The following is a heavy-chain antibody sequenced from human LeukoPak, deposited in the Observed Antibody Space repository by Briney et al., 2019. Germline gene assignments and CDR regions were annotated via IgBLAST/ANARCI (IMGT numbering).Heavy chain of an antibody. J-gene: IGHJ3*02. CDR2: MDYTGST. Sequence: KPSETLSLTCSVSGGSISSSSYYWGWIRQPPGKGLEWIGAMDYTGSTYYNPSLKSRVTISLDKSKNQFSLELRSVTAADTAVYYCARDFGNWNDGGYSFDIWGQGTKVTVSS. V-gene: IGHV4-39*07. CDR1: GGSISSSSYY. D-gene: IGHD1-1*01. CDR3: ARDFGNWNDGGYSFDI.